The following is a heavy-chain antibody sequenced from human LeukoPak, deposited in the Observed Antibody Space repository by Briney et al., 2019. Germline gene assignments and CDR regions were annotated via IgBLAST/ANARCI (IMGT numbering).Heavy chain of an antibody. V-gene: IGHV3-11*04. D-gene: IGHD2-15*01. Sequence: GGSLRLSCAASGFTFSDYYMSWIRQAPGKGLEWVSYISSSGSTIYYADPVKGRFTISRDNAKNSLYLQMNSLRAEDTAVYYCARGYCSGGSCYSHPLDVWGKGTTVTVSS. CDR3: ARGYCSGGSCYSHPLDV. J-gene: IGHJ6*04. CDR1: GFTFSDYY. CDR2: ISSSGSTI.